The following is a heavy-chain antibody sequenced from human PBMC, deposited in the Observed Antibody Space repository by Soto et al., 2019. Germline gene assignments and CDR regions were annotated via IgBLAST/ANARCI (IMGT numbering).Heavy chain of an antibody. D-gene: IGHD5-12*01. Sequence: QVQLVQSGAEMKKPGASVKLSCKTSGINYNTYAIHWVRQAPGQWLEWMGWINAGNGETRYSQNFQGRVSLTRDTSASTVYMDLDSLKSEDTGVYYCARAISGYVTWGQGTLVTVSS. CDR2: INAGNGET. V-gene: IGHV1-3*01. CDR3: ARAISGYVT. J-gene: IGHJ4*02. CDR1: GINYNTYA.